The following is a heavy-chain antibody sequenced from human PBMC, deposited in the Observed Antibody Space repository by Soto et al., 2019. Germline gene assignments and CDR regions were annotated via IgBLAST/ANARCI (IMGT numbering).Heavy chain of an antibody. CDR3: TRDFGYDDV. V-gene: IGHV3-48*02. CDR2: IGGARSTAI. CDR1: GFTFSNYN. Sequence: GGSLRLSCAASGFTFSNYNMNWVRQAPGKGLEWVSHIGGARSTAIYYADSVKGRFTISRDNAENSLFLQMNSLRDEDTAVYYCTRDFGYDDVWGQGTTVTVSS. D-gene: IGHD3-22*01. J-gene: IGHJ6*02.